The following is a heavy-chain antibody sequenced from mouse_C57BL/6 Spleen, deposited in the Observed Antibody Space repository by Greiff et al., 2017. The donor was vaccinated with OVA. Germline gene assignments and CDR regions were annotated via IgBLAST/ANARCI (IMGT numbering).Heavy chain of an antibody. CDR2: INPNNGGT. J-gene: IGHJ2*01. V-gene: IGHV1-22*01. Sequence: VQLQQSGPELVKPGASVKMSCKASGYTFTDYNMHWVKQSHGKSLEWIGYINPNNGGTSYNQKFKGKATLTVNKSSSTAYMELRSLTSEDSAVYYCARSVDYYGSSFDYGGQGTTLTVSS. CDR1: GYTFTDYN. D-gene: IGHD1-1*01. CDR3: ARSVDYYGSSFDY.